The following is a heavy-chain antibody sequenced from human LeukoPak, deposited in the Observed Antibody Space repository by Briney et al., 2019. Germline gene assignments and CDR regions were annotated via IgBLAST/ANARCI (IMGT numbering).Heavy chain of an antibody. CDR1: GGTFSTYA. J-gene: IGHJ6*03. CDR3: ARDHWAIVANGHDYFYYDMDV. CDR2: IIPIYGTP. V-gene: IGHV1-69*13. D-gene: IGHD2-8*01. Sequence: ASVKVSCKVSGGTFSTYAFSWLRQAPGQGLEWLGGIIPIYGTPNYAQKFQGRVTLTPDGSTSTAYMELRSLRSADTAVYNCARDHWAIVANGHDYFYYDMDVCGKGTTVTVSS.